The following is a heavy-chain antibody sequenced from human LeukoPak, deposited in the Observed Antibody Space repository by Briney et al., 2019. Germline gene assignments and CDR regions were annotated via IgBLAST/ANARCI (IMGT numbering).Heavy chain of an antibody. Sequence: SETLSLTCTVSGGSISSYYWSWIRQPPGKGLEWIGYIYYSGSTNYDPSLKSRVTISVDTSKNQFSLKLSPVTAADTAVYYCARESTRITIFGVVIPDALDIWGQGTMVTVSS. CDR1: GGSISSYY. CDR2: IYYSGST. J-gene: IGHJ3*02. D-gene: IGHD3-3*01. CDR3: ARESTRITIFGVVIPDALDI. V-gene: IGHV4-59*01.